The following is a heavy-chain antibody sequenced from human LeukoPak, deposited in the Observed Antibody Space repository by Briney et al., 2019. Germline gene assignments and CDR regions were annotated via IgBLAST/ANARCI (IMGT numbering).Heavy chain of an antibody. J-gene: IGHJ6*03. Sequence: DASVTVSCKASGYTFTGYYMHWVRQAPGQGLEWMGWINPNSGGTNYAQKFQGRVTMTRDTSISTAYMELSRLRSDDTAVYYCARENSSSWYWDNYYYYYMDVWGKGTTVTVSS. CDR1: GYTFTGYY. CDR3: ARENSSSWYWDNYYYYYMDV. CDR2: INPNSGGT. V-gene: IGHV1-2*02. D-gene: IGHD6-13*01.